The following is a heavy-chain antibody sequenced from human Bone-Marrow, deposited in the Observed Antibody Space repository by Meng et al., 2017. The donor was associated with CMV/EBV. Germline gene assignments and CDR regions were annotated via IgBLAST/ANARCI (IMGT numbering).Heavy chain of an antibody. V-gene: IGHV3-30*04. CDR3: ARGNYRYYFDY. Sequence: GESLKISCAASGFTFSSYAMHWVRQAPGKGLEWVAVISYDGSNKYYADSVKGRFTISRDNSKNTLYLQMNSLRAEETAVYYCARGNYRYYFDYWGQGTLVTVSS. J-gene: IGHJ4*02. CDR1: GFTFSSYA. D-gene: IGHD1-7*01. CDR2: ISYDGSNK.